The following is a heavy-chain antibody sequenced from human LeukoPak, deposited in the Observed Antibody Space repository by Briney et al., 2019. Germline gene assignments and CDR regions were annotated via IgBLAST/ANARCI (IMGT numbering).Heavy chain of an antibody. J-gene: IGHJ4*02. Sequence: GESLKISCQGSGYLFTSYWFGWVRPLPGKGLEWMGIIYPGDSDTIYSPSFQGQVTISADKSISTAYLQWSSLKASDTAMYYCARIKSIAARPMDYWGQGTLVTVSS. CDR2: IYPGDSDT. V-gene: IGHV5-51*01. CDR1: GYLFTSYW. CDR3: ARIKSIAARPMDY. D-gene: IGHD6-6*01.